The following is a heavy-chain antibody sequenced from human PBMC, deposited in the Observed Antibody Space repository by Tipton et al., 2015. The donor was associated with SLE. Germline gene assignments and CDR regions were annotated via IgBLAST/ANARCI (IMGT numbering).Heavy chain of an antibody. CDR1: GGSIRSYY. CDR3: ARATDWNLSPDV. D-gene: IGHD1-7*01. V-gene: IGHV4-59*12. J-gene: IGHJ6*04. Sequence: TLSLTCTVSGGSIRSYYWTWIRQPPGKRLEWIAYIYHSGITNYNPSLQSRVTISVDRSKNQFSLRLTSVTAADTAVYYCARATDWNLSPDVWGKGTTVTVSS. CDR2: IYHSGIT.